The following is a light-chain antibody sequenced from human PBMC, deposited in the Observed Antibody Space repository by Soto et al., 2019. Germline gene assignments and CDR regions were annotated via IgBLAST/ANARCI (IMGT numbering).Light chain of an antibody. V-gene: IGKV3-15*01. Sequence: EIVMTHSPATVSVSPWEIATLSRRASQSVSDKLAWYQQKPGQAPRLLIYHASARATGIPARFSGSGSGTEFTLTISGLQSEDFAVYYCQQYNNWPPWTFGQGTKVDIK. J-gene: IGKJ1*01. CDR3: QQYNNWPPWT. CDR1: QSVSDK. CDR2: HAS.